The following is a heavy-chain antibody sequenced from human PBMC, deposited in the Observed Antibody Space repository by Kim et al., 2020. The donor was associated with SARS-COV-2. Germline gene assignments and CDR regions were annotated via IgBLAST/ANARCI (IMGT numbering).Heavy chain of an antibody. J-gene: IGHJ3*02. D-gene: IGHD3-3*01. CDR3: AKDPYYDFWSGYYPVDAFDI. CDR1: GFTFSSYA. V-gene: IGHV3-23*01. Sequence: GGSLRLSCAASGFTFSSYAMSWVRQAPGKGLEWVSAISGSGGSTYYADSVKGRFTISRDNSKNTLYLQMNSLRAEDTAVYYCAKDPYYDFWSGYYPVDAFDIWGQGTMVTVSS. CDR2: ISGSGGST.